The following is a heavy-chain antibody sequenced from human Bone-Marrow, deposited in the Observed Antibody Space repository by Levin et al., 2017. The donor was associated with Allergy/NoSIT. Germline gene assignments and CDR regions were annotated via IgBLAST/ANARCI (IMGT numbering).Heavy chain of an antibody. Sequence: PSETLSLTCTVSGGSISSYYWSWIRQPPGKGLEWIGHMYYSGSTNYNASLKSRVTISVDTSKNHFSLKLNSVTAADTAVYYCARDSYYDSSGYFYDVFDIWGQGTMVTVSS. V-gene: IGHV4-59*01. J-gene: IGHJ3*02. CDR1: GGSISSYY. D-gene: IGHD3-22*01. CDR3: ARDSYYDSSGYFYDVFDI. CDR2: MYYSGST.